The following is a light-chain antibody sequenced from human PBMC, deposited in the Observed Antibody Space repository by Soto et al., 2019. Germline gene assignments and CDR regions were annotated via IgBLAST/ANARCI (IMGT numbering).Light chain of an antibody. CDR2: GAS. J-gene: IGKJ3*01. CDR3: QQYGSSPRA. CDR1: QSVSSSY. Sequence: EIVLTQSPGTLSLSPGERATLSCRASQSVSSSYLAWYQQKPGQAPRLLIYGASSRATGIRDRVSGSGSGSDVTLTISRLEPEDFAVYYGQQYGSSPRAFGPGAKGDIK. V-gene: IGKV3-20*01.